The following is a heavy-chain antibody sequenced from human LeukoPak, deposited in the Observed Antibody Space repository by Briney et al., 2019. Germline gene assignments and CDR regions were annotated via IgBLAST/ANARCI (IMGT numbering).Heavy chain of an antibody. CDR2: IYSGGST. V-gene: IGHV3-66*01. CDR1: GFTVSSNY. CDR3: ARDDRYCSSTSCFYYGMDV. J-gene: IGHJ6*02. Sequence: GGSLRLSCAASGFTVSSNYMSWVRQAPGKGLEWVSVIYSGGSTYYADSVKGRFTISRDNSKNTLYLQMNSLRAEDTAVYYCARDDRYCSSTSCFYYGMDVWGQGTTVTVSS. D-gene: IGHD2-2*01.